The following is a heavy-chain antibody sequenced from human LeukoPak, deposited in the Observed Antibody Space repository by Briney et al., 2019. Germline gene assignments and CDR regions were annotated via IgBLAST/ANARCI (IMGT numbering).Heavy chain of an antibody. CDR1: GYTFTSYY. D-gene: IGHD6-19*01. J-gene: IGHJ4*02. Sequence: GASVKVSCKASGYTFTSYYTHWVRQAPGRGLERMGIINPSGGSTRNAQIFQGRVTMTRDTSTNTVYMELSSLRSEDTAVYYCARDRVGYRIAVAGTLDYWGQGTLVTVSS. V-gene: IGHV1-46*01. CDR3: ARDRVGYRIAVAGTLDY. CDR2: INPSGGST.